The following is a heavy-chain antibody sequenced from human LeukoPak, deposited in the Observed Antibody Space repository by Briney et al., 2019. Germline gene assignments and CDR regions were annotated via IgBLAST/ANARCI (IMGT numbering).Heavy chain of an antibody. CDR1: GYTFTGYY. Sequence: ASVKVSCKASGYTFTGYYMHWVRQAPGQGLEWMGWINPNSGGTNYAQKFQGRVTTTRDTSISTAYMELSRLRSDDTAVYYCARDFITMVRGGPDYWGQGTLVTVSS. CDR3: ARDFITMVRGGPDY. V-gene: IGHV1-2*02. CDR2: INPNSGGT. D-gene: IGHD3-10*01. J-gene: IGHJ4*02.